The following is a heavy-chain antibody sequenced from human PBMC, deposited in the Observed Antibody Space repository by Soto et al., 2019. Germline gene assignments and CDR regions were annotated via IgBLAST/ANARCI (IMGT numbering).Heavy chain of an antibody. CDR2: IYYSGST. CDR1: GGSISSGDYY. J-gene: IGHJ6*03. D-gene: IGHD3-10*02. CDR3: ARVMTLFGENYYYYYYMDV. V-gene: IGHV4-30-4*02. Sequence: SETLSLTCTVSGGSISSGDYYWSWIRQPPGKGLEWIGYIYYSGSTYYNPSLKSRVTISVDTSKNQFSLKLSSVTAADTAVYYCARVMTLFGENYYYYYYMDVWGKGTTVTVSS.